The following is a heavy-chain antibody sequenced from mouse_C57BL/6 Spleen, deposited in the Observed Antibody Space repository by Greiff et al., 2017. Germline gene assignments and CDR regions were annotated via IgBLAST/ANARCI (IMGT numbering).Heavy chain of an antibody. J-gene: IGHJ4*01. CDR3: ARPYDYPYYYAMDY. D-gene: IGHD2-4*01. CDR2: ISSGSSTI. V-gene: IGHV5-17*01. CDR1: GFTFSDYG. Sequence: VQLKESGGGLVKPGGSLKLSCAASGFTFSDYGMHWVRQAPEKGLECVAYISSGSSTIYYADTVKGRFTISRDNAKNTLFLQMTSLRSEDTAMXYCARPYDYPYYYAMDYWGQGTSVTVSS.